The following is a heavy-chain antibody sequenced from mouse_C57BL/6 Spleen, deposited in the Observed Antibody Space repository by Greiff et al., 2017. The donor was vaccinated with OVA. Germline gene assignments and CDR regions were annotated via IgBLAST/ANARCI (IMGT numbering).Heavy chain of an antibody. D-gene: IGHD2-2*01. V-gene: IGHV1-69*01. J-gene: IGHJ3*01. CDR3: ARIGGYAFAY. Sequence: QVQLQQPGAELVMPGASVKLSCKASGYTFTSYWMHWVKQRPGQGLEWIGEIDPSDSSTNYNQKFKGKSTLTVDKSSSTAYMQLSSLTSEDSAVYYCARIGGYAFAYWGQGTLVTVSA. CDR1: GYTFTSYW. CDR2: IDPSDSST.